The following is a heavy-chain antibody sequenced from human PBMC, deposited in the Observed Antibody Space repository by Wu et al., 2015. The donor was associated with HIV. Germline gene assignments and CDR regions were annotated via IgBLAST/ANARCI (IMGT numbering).Heavy chain of an antibody. CDR3: ARTGSYYYYGMDV. D-gene: IGHD1-26*01. V-gene: IGHV1-46*01. Sequence: QVQLVQSGAEVKKPGASVKVSCKASGYSFTSYYIHWVRQGPGQGLEWMGIINPSGGSTSYAQKFQGRVTMTRDTSTSTVYMELSSLRFEDTAVYYCARTGSYYYYGMDVWGQGTTVTVSS. CDR1: GYSFTSYY. CDR2: INPSGGST. J-gene: IGHJ6*02.